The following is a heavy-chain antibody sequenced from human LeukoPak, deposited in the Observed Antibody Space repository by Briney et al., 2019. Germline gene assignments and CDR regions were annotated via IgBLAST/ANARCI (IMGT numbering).Heavy chain of an antibody. CDR3: ARDREITMVRGVMAFDI. CDR1: GFTFSSYS. J-gene: IGHJ3*02. D-gene: IGHD3-10*01. V-gene: IGHV3-48*01. Sequence: GGSLRLSCAASGFTFSSYSMNRVRQAPVKGLEWVSYISSSSSTIYYADSVKGRFTISRDNAKNSLYLQMNSLRAEDTAVYYCARDREITMVRGVMAFDIWGQGTMVTVSS. CDR2: ISSSSSTI.